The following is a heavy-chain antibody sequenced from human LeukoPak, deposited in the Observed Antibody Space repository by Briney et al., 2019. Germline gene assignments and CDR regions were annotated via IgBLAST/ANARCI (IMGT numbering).Heavy chain of an antibody. V-gene: IGHV3-23*01. CDR2: ISGSGDTP. D-gene: IGHD2-15*01. Sequence: EGSLRLSCAASGFTFSSHAMSWVRQAPGKGLEWVSSISGSGDTPYYSDSVKGRFTISRDNSKNTLYLQMNSLRADDTAVYYCAKPRDGSCYYFDYWGQGTLVTVSS. CDR1: GFTFSSHA. J-gene: IGHJ4*02. CDR3: AKPRDGSCYYFDY.